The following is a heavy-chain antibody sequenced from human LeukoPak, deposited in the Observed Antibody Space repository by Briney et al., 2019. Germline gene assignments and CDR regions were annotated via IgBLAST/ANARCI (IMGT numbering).Heavy chain of an antibody. D-gene: IGHD3-9*01. CDR3: ARAGLEVLRYFDWPPLDY. Sequence: ASVKVSCKASGYTFTSYYMHWVRQAPGQGLEWMGIINPGGGSTSYAQKFQGRVTMTRDTSTSTVYMELSSLRSEDTAVYYCARAGLEVLRYFDWPPLDYWGQGTLVTVSS. CDR2: INPGGGST. CDR1: GYTFTSYY. J-gene: IGHJ4*02. V-gene: IGHV1-46*01.